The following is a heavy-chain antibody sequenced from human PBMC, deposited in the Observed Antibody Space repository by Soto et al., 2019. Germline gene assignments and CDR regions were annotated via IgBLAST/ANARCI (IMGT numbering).Heavy chain of an antibody. Sequence: PSDTLSLICAVYGRYLCGYLWGGIRKPPGKGLECIGEISPNGVTTYKPSLKSRVTISVDTSMNLFSVRLSSVSAVGPPVYFLASGATTVEHFYYYGTDVWGQGNTVNVSS. D-gene: IGHD4-17*01. CDR3: ASGATTVEHFYYYGTDV. CDR2: ISPNGVT. CDR1: GRYLCGYL. J-gene: IGHJ6*02. V-gene: IGHV4-34*01.